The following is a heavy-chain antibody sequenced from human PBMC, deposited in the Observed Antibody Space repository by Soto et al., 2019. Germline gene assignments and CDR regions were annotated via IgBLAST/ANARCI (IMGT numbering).Heavy chain of an antibody. D-gene: IGHD2-2*01. V-gene: IGHV3-11*01. CDR1: GFTFSDFY. CDR2: ISSSGSTI. J-gene: IGHJ4*02. CDR3: ARENITAVVGPPRY. Sequence: QVPLVESGGGLVKPGGSLRLSCAASGFTFSDFYMSWIRQAPGKGLELVSYISSSGSTIYYADPVKGRFTISRDNAKNSLYLQMKSLRAEDTAVYYCARENITAVVGPPRYWGQGTLVTVSS.